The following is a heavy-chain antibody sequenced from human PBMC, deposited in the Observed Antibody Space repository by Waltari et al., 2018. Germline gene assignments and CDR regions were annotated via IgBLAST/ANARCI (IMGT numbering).Heavy chain of an antibody. V-gene: IGHV3-30*02. CDR1: GVPFSHFG. J-gene: IGHJ4*02. CDR3: AKDAFGNTYLDF. CDR2: IWFDGSDK. Sequence: QVKLVESGGGVVQPGGSLRLSCDTYGVPFSHFGLHWVRQAPGKGLEWVALIWFDGSDKFYADSVRGRFTISRDNSARTLYLDMDSLRLDDTAMYYCAKDAFGNTYLDFWGQGTLVTVSS. D-gene: IGHD2-2*02.